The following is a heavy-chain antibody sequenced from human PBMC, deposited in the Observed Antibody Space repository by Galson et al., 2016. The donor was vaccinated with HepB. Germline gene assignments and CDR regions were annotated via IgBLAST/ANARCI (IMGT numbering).Heavy chain of an antibody. Sequence: SMRLSCAASGFTISTNYMRWVRQAPGKGLKWVSGISGSGGSTNYGDSVRGRFTISRDNSKNTLYLQMNSLRAEDTAVYYCANGGGYSYATRVDYWGQGTLVTVSS. CDR1: GFTISTNY. CDR3: ANGGGYSYATRVDY. J-gene: IGHJ4*02. V-gene: IGHV3-23*01. CDR2: ISGSGGST. D-gene: IGHD5-18*01.